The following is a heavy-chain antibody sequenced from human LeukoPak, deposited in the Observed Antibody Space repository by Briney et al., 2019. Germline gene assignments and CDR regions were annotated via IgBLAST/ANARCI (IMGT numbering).Heavy chain of an antibody. D-gene: IGHD3-22*01. Sequence: GGSLRLSCAASGFTFSTYWMTWVRQPPGKGQEWVASIVIDESQKNYVDSVRDRFTISRDNAKNTLYLQMNSLRAEDTAVYYCARYFNSNGYSSLRGDYWGQGTLVTVSS. J-gene: IGHJ4*02. CDR2: IVIDESQK. CDR3: ARYFNSNGYSSLRGDY. CDR1: GFTFSTYW. V-gene: IGHV3-7*01.